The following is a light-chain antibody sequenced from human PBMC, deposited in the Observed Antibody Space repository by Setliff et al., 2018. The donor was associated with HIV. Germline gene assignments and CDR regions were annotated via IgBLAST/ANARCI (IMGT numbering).Light chain of an antibody. CDR2: DVS. Sequence: QSVLTQPRSVSGSPGQSVTISCTGTSSDVGGYNYVSWYQQHPGKAPKLMIYDVSKRPSGVPDRFSGSKSGYTASLTISGLQAEDEADYYCCPYAGSYKVFGTGTKVTVL. CDR1: SSDVGGYNY. CDR3: CPYAGSYKV. J-gene: IGLJ1*01. V-gene: IGLV2-11*01.